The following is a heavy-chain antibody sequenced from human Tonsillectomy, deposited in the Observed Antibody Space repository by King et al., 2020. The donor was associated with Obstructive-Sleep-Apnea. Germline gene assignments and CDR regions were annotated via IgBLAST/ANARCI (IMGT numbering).Heavy chain of an antibody. V-gene: IGHV4-34*01. CDR2: INHSGST. CDR3: ARGVRGDDWGSY. D-gene: IGHD2-21*02. CDR1: GGSFSGYS. J-gene: IGHJ4*02. Sequence: VQLQQWGAGLLKPSETLSLTCAVYGGSFSGYSWSWIRQPPGKGLEWIGEINHSGSTNCNPSLKSRVTISVDASRNQFSLKLTSVTAADTAVYYCARGVRGDDWGSYWGQGTLVTVSS.